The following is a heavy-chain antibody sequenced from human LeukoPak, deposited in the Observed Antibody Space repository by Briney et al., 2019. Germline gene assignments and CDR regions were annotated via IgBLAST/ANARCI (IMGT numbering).Heavy chain of an antibody. CDR1: GYTFTGYY. CDR3: ATVFIKYQLLSFDY. CDR2: INPKSGGT. J-gene: IGHJ4*02. V-gene: IGHV1-2*02. Sequence: ASVKVSCKASGYTFTGYYIHWVRQAPGQGLEWMGFINPKSGGTNYAQKFQGRVTMTSDTSISTAYMELSSLRSEDTAVYYCATVFIKYQLLSFDYWGQGTLVTVSS. D-gene: IGHD2-2*01.